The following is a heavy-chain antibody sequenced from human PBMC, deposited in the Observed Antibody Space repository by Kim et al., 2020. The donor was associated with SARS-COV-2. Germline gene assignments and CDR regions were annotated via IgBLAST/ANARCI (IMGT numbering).Heavy chain of an antibody. J-gene: IGHJ4*02. CDR1: GYTFTSYG. CDR3: ATSKWTSGDY. D-gene: IGHD1-26*01. Sequence: ASVKVSCKASGYTFTSYGISWVRQAPGQGLEWMGGISAYNVNTNYAQKLQGRVTMTTDTSTSTAYMELRSLRSDDTAVYYCATSKWTSGDYWGQGTLVTVSS. CDR2: ISAYNVNT. V-gene: IGHV1-18*01.